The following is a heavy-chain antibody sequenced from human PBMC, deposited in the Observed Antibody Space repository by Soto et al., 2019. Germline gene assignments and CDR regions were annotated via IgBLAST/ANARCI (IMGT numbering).Heavy chain of an antibody. CDR3: ARTEYGDLYYFDY. J-gene: IGHJ4*02. V-gene: IGHV4-59*01. CDR1: GVSIRSYY. D-gene: IGHD4-17*01. CDR2: IYNGGNT. Sequence: SETLSLTSTVYGVSIRSYYWSWIRQSPGKGLEWIGYIYNGGNTNYNPSLKSRVSFSLDTSKNQFSLKLRSVTAADTAVYYCARTEYGDLYYFDYWSQGTLVTVSS.